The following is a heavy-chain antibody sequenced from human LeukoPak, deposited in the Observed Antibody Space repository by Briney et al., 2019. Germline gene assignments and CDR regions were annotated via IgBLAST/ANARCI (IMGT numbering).Heavy chain of an antibody. Sequence: SETLSLTCTVSGGSISSYYWSWIRQPAGKGLEWIGRIYTSGSTNYNPSLKSRVTMSVDTSKNQFSLKLSSVTAADTAVYYCARGSRGYSYGSGYYYYYMDVWGKGTTVTVS. V-gene: IGHV4-4*07. J-gene: IGHJ6*03. CDR2: IYTSGST. CDR3: ARGSRGYSYGSGYYYYYMDV. D-gene: IGHD5-18*01. CDR1: GGSISSYY.